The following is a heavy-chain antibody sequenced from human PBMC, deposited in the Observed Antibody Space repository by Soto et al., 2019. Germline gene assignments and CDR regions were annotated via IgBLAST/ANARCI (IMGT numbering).Heavy chain of an antibody. J-gene: IGHJ5*02. CDR2: IYYSGST. CDR3: ARVTGGSSYNWFDP. Sequence: SETLSLTCTVSGGSISSGGYYWSCIRQHPGKGLEWIGYIYYSGSTNYNPSLKSRVTISVDTSKNQFSLKLSSVTAADTAVYYCARVTGGSSYNWFDPWGQGTLVTVSS. CDR1: GGSISSGGYY. V-gene: IGHV4-61*08. D-gene: IGHD2-15*01.